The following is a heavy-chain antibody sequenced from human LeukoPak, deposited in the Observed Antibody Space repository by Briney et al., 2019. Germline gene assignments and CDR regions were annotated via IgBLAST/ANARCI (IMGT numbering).Heavy chain of an antibody. J-gene: IGHJ3*02. Sequence: PGGSLRLSCAASGFTFDDYGMSWVRQAPGKGLEWVSGINWNGGSTGYADSVKGRFTISRDNAKNSLYLQMNSLRAEDTALYYCARDPSVVTPGAFDIWGQGTMVTVSS. CDR1: GFTFDDYG. CDR3: ARDPSVVTPGAFDI. V-gene: IGHV3-20*04. CDR2: INWNGGST. D-gene: IGHD4-23*01.